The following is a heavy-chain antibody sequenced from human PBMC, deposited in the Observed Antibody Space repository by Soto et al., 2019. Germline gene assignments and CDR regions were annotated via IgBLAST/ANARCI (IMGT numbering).Heavy chain of an antibody. J-gene: IGHJ4*02. V-gene: IGHV3-66*01. Sequence: EVQLVESGGGLVQPGGSLRLSCAASGFTVSSNYMSWVRQAPGKGLEWVSVIYSGGSTYYADSVKGRFTISRDNSKNTLYLQMTSLRSEDTAVYCRARGLYSGWHYFDYGGQGALVTVSS. D-gene: IGHD5-12*01. CDR1: GFTVSSNY. CDR3: ARGLYSGWHYFDY. CDR2: IYSGGST.